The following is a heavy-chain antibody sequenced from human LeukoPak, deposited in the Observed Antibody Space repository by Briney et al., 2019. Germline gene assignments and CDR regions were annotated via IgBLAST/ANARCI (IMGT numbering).Heavy chain of an antibody. CDR2: IYYSGSS. CDR3: ARGHYYDSSGYTSLDAFDI. D-gene: IGHD3-22*01. CDR1: GGSISSCGYY. V-gene: IGHV4-31*03. J-gene: IGHJ3*02. Sequence: PSETLSLTCTVSGGSISSCGYYWIWIPPHPGKGLEWIGYIYYSGSSYYNPSVKTRVTISANTSKTQLSMKLSSVTAADRAVYPCARGHYYDSSGYTSLDAFDISGEGAIVTVSS.